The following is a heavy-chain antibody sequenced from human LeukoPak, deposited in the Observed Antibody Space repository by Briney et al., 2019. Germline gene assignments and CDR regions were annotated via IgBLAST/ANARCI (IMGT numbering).Heavy chain of an antibody. CDR3: ARGDYYDSSGYSDYFDY. V-gene: IGHV4-59*01. CDR2: IYYSGST. D-gene: IGHD3-22*01. CDR1: GGSISSYY. Sequence: SETLSLTCTVSGGSISSYYWSWIRQPPGKGLEWIGYIYYSGSTNYNPSLKSRVTISVDTSENQFSLKLSSVTAADTAVYYCARGDYYDSSGYSDYFDYWGQGTLVTVSS. J-gene: IGHJ4*02.